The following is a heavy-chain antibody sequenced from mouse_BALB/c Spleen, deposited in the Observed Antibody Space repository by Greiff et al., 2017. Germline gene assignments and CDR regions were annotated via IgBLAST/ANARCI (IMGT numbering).Heavy chain of an antibody. CDR3: ARDEIYDGYWFAY. V-gene: IGHV2-6-7*01. Sequence: VQRVESGPGLVAPSQSLSITCTVSGFSLTGYGVNWVRQPPGKGLEWLGMIWGDGSTDYNSALKSRLSISKDNSKSQVFLKMNSLQTDDTARYYCARDEIYDGYWFAYWGQGTLVTVSA. CDR2: IWGDGST. J-gene: IGHJ3*01. D-gene: IGHD2-3*01. CDR1: GFSLTGYG.